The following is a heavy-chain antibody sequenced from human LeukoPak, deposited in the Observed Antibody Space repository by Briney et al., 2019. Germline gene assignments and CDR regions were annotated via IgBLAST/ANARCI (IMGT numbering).Heavy chain of an antibody. D-gene: IGHD3-3*01. J-gene: IGHJ4*02. Sequence: GGSLRLSCAASGFTFSSYAMSWVRQAPGKGLEWVSAVSGNGGNTYYTDSVKGRFTISRDNSKNTLYLQMNSLRAEDTAVYYCAREIYDFWSGYSAIDYWGQGTLVTVSS. CDR3: AREIYDFWSGYSAIDY. CDR2: VSGNGGNT. V-gene: IGHV3-23*01. CDR1: GFTFSSYA.